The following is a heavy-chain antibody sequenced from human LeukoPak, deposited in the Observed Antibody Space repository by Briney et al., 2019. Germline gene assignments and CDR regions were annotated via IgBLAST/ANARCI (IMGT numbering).Heavy chain of an antibody. Sequence: PSETLSLTRTVSGYSISSGYYWGWIRQPPGKGLEWIGSIYHSGSTYYNPSLKSRVTISVDTSKNQFSLKLSSVTAADTAVYYCARVSDLVGATLYWGQGTLVTVSS. J-gene: IGHJ4*02. V-gene: IGHV4-38-2*02. CDR2: IYHSGST. D-gene: IGHD1-26*01. CDR3: ARVSDLVGATLY. CDR1: GYSISSGYY.